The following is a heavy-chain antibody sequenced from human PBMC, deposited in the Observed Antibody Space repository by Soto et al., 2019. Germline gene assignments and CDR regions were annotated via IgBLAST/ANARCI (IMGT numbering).Heavy chain of an antibody. D-gene: IGHD2-15*01. CDR3: ARALLVVVAATPNPFDY. CDR1: GGTFSSYS. Sequence: ASVKVSCKASGGTFSSYSISWVLQAPGQGLEWMGGIIPIFGTANYAQKFQGRVTITADESTSTAYMELSSLRSEDTAVYYCARALLVVVAATPNPFDYWGQGTLVTVSS. V-gene: IGHV1-69*13. J-gene: IGHJ4*02. CDR2: IIPIFGTA.